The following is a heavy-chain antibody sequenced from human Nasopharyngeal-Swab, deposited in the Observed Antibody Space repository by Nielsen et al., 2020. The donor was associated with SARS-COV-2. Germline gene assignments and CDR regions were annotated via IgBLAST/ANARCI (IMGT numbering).Heavy chain of an antibody. J-gene: IGHJ4*02. CDR1: GFTFSSYA. CDR2: ISYDGGNK. V-gene: IGHV3-30*04. Sequence: GGSLRLSFAASGFTFSSYAMNWVRQAPGKGLEWVAVISYDGGNKYYADSVKGRFTISRDNSKNTLYLQMNSLRAEDTAVYYCARGIAAAGTGIDYWGQGTQVTVSS. CDR3: ARGIAAAGTGIDY. D-gene: IGHD6-13*01.